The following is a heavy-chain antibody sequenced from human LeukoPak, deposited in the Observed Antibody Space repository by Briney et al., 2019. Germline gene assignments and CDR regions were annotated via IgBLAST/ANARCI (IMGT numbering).Heavy chain of an antibody. Sequence: GGSLRLSCATSGFTFSYYAMHWVRQAPGKGLEWVAVIWYEGDIKYYADSVKGRFTISRDNAKKTLDLQMNSLKVEDTAVYFCARSAFYDSRNYYYDHWGQGTLVAVSS. J-gene: IGHJ5*02. CDR3: ARSAFYDSRNYYYDH. CDR1: GFTFSYYA. CDR2: IWYEGDIK. V-gene: IGHV3-33*01. D-gene: IGHD3-22*01.